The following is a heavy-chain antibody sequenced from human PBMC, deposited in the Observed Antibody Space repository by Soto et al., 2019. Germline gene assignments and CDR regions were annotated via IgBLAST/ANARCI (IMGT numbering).Heavy chain of an antibody. J-gene: IGHJ6*01. D-gene: IGHD4-4*01. CDR3: ARDQVSPLGDDYNPLHYYYGMDV. V-gene: IGHV3-30-3*01. Sequence: QVQLVESGGGVVQPGRSLRLSCAASGFTFSSYAMHWVRQAPGKGLEWVAIISYDGSNKYYADSVKGRFTISRDNSKNTVYLQMNSLRVEDTAVYYCARDQVSPLGDDYNPLHYYYGMDVW. CDR2: ISYDGSNK. CDR1: GFTFSSYA.